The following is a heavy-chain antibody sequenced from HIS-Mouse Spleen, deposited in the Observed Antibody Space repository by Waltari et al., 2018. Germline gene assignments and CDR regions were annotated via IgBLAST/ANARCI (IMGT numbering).Heavy chain of an antibody. V-gene: IGHV4-39*07. CDR3: AREIPYSSSWYDWYFDL. Sequence: QLQLQESGPGLVKPSETLSLTCTVSGGSISSRSYYWGWIRQPPGKGLEWIGSIHYGGSTYYNPSLKSRVTISVDTSKNQFSLKLSSVTAADTAVYYCAREIPYSSSWYDWYFDLWGRGTLVTVSS. D-gene: IGHD6-13*01. J-gene: IGHJ2*01. CDR2: IHYGGST. CDR1: GGSISSRSYY.